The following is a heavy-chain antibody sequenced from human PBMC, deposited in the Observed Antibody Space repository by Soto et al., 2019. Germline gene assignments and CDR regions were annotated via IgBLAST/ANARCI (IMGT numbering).Heavy chain of an antibody. Sequence: SETLSLTCTVSGGSISSSSYYWGWIRQPPGKGLEWIGSIYYSGSTYYNPSLKSRVTISVDTSKNQFSLKLSSVTAADAAVYYCARDLSRDWETGEIDYWGQGTLVTVSS. D-gene: IGHD3-16*01. J-gene: IGHJ4*02. V-gene: IGHV4-39*07. CDR2: IYYSGST. CDR3: ARDLSRDWETGEIDY. CDR1: GGSISSSSYY.